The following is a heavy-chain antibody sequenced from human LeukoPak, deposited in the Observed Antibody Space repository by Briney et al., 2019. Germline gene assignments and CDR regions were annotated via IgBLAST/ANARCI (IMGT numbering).Heavy chain of an antibody. V-gene: IGHV4-59*01. D-gene: IGHD6-13*01. CDR1: GGSISSYY. CDR2: IYYSGTT. J-gene: IGHJ4*02. CDR3: ARGVHIAAAQYGY. Sequence: SETLSLTCTVSGGSISSYYWSWIRQPPGKGLEWIGYIYYSGTTNYNPSLKSRVTISVDTSKNQFSLKLSSVTAADTAVYYCARGVHIAAAQYGYWGQGTLVTVSS.